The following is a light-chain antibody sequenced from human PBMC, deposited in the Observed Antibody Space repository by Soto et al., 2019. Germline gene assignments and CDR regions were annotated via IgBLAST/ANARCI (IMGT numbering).Light chain of an antibody. CDR3: CSYAGSYTFGV. J-gene: IGLJ1*01. CDR1: SSDVGSYNY. Sequence: QSALTQPRSVSGSPGQSVTISCTGTSSDVGSYNYVSWYQQHPGKDPKLMIYDVRKRPSGVPDRFSGSKSGNTASLTISGLQAEDEADYYCCSYAGSYTFGVFGTGTKVTVL. CDR2: DVR. V-gene: IGLV2-11*01.